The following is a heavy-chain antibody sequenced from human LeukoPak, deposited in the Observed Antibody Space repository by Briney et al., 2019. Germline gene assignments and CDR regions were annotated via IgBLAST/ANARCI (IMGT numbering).Heavy chain of an antibody. V-gene: IGHV1-2*02. J-gene: IGHJ4*02. D-gene: IGHD6-6*01. CDR2: ISPNSGGT. Sequence: ASVKVSCKASGYTFTGYYMHWVRQAPGQGLEWMGWISPNSGGTNYAQKFQGRVTMTRDTSISTAYMELSRLRSDDTAVYYCARTPRLAAPENYWGQGTLVTVSS. CDR1: GYTFTGYY. CDR3: ARTPRLAAPENY.